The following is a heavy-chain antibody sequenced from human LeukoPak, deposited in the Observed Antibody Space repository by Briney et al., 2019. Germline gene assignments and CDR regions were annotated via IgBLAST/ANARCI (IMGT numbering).Heavy chain of an antibody. V-gene: IGHV1-69*05. Sequence: ASVKVSCKASGGTFGSYAISWVRQAPGQGLEWMGGIIPIFGTANYAQKFQGRVTITTDESTSTAYMELSSLRSEDTAVYYCARAAPKPYSSGWYAFDYWGQGTLVTVSS. J-gene: IGHJ4*02. CDR3: ARAAPKPYSSGWYAFDY. D-gene: IGHD6-19*01. CDR2: IIPIFGTA. CDR1: GGTFGSYA.